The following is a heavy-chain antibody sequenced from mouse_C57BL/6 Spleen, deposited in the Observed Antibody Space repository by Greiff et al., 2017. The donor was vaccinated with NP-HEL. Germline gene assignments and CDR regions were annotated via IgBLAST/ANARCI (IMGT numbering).Heavy chain of an antibody. CDR1: GFNIKDYY. Sequence: EVQLQQSGAELVKPGASVKLSCTASGFNIKDYYMHWVKQRTEQGLEWIGRIDPEDGETKYAPTFQGKATITSDTSSNTAYLQLSSLTSEDTAVYYCARVTTVVAFDYWGQGTTLTVSS. CDR2: IDPEDGET. D-gene: IGHD1-1*01. J-gene: IGHJ2*01. CDR3: ARVTTVVAFDY. V-gene: IGHV14-2*01.